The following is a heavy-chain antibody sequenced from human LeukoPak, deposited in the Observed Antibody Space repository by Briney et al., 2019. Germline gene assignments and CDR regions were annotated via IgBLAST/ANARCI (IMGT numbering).Heavy chain of an antibody. D-gene: IGHD3-22*01. CDR1: GFTFSSYG. V-gene: IGHV3-30*02. J-gene: IGHJ3*02. CDR3: ARADSSGSYAFDI. CDR2: IRYDGSNK. Sequence: GGSLRLSCAASGFTFSSYGMHWVRQAPGKGLEWVAFIRYDGSNKYYADSVKGRFTISRDNSKNTLYLQMNSLRAEDTAVYYCARADSSGSYAFDIWGQGTMVTVSS.